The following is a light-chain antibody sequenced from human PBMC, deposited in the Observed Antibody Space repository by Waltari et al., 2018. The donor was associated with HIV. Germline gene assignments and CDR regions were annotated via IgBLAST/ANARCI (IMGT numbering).Light chain of an antibody. Sequence: QSALTQPPSVSGSPGQSVTISCPGTSSDVGGYTFVSWYQHHPGKAPKLVISDVTKRPSGVPDRFSGSKSGNTASLTISGLQAEDEADYYCCSYSGSGTLYVFGTGTEVTVL. CDR3: CSYSGSGTLYV. J-gene: IGLJ1*01. CDR1: SSDVGGYTF. CDR2: DVT. V-gene: IGLV2-11*01.